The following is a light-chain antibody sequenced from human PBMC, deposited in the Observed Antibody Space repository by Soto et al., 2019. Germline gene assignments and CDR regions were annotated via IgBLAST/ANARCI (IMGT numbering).Light chain of an antibody. CDR1: QSVGTY. V-gene: IGKV3-15*01. J-gene: IGKJ1*01. Sequence: EIVMTQSPATLSVSPGERATLSCRASQSVGTYLAWYQQKPGQAPRLLIYGASTRAAGISPRFSGGGSGTEFTLTSSSLQSEDFAVYYGQQYNDWPRTFGQGTKVGIK. CDR2: GAS. CDR3: QQYNDWPRT.